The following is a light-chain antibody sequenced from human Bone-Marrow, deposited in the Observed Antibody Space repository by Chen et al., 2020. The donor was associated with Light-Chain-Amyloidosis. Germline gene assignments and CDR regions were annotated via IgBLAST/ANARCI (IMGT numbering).Light chain of an antibody. V-gene: IGLV1-44*01. CDR1: NSNIGGNT. CDR2: ANN. J-gene: IGLJ3*02. CDR3: AAWDDSLNGRV. Sequence: QSVLPQPPSASGTPGQRVTTSCSGSNSNIGGNTVNWYQQLPGTAPKLLIFANNQRPSGVPDRFSGSKSGTSASLAISGLQSEDEAVYSCAAWDDSLNGRVFGGGTKLTVL.